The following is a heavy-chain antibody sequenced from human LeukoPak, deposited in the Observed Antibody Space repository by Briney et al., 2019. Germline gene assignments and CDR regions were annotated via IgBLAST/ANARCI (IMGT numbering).Heavy chain of an antibody. CDR1: GFTVSSNY. D-gene: IGHD3-22*01. V-gene: IGHV3-53*01. CDR3: ARDLYYDDAFDI. CDR2: IYSGGST. Sequence: GGSLRLSCAASGFTVSSNYMSWVRQAPGKGLEWVSVIYSGGSTYYADSVKGRFTISRDNSKNTLYLQMNSLRAEDTAVYYCARDLYYDDAFDIWGQGTMVTASS. J-gene: IGHJ3*02.